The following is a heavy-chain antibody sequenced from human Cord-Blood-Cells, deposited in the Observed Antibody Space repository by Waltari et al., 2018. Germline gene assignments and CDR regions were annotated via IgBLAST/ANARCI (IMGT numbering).Heavy chain of an antibody. CDR1: GFTVSSNY. Sequence: EVQLVESGGGLIQPGGSLRLSCAASGFTVSSNYMSWVRQAPGKGLEWVSGIYSGGSTYYADSVKCRFTISRDNSKNTLYLQMNSLRAEDTAVYYCAREGKGSYYYFDYWGQGTLVTVSS. D-gene: IGHD1-26*01. V-gene: IGHV3-53*01. CDR2: IYSGGST. J-gene: IGHJ4*02. CDR3: AREGKGSYYYFDY.